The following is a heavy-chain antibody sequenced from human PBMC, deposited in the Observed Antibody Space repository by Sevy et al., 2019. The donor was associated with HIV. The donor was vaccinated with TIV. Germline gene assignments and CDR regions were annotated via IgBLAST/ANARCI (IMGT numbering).Heavy chain of an antibody. J-gene: IGHJ6*02. Sequence: ASVKVSCAAFGYTFTTYDINWVRQAPGQGLEWMGWMSPNPGGKGFAQKFQGRVTLTGNKSITTAYMGLGSLTYEDTAIYYCARGGNGDFWSYEYYYYGMDVWGQGTTVTVSS. CDR1: GYTFTTYD. CDR3: ARGGNGDFWSYEYYYYGMDV. D-gene: IGHD3-3*01. V-gene: IGHV1-8*01. CDR2: MSPNPGGK.